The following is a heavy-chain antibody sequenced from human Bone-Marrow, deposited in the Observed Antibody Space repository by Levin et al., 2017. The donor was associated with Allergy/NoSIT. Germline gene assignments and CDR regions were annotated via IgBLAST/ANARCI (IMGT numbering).Heavy chain of an antibody. CDR3: AREGWPLFDY. Sequence: ESLKISCAVSGYSISSGYYWGWIRQPPGKGLEWIGSIYHSGSTYYNPSLKSRVTISVDTSKNQFSLKLSSVTAADTAVYYCAREGWPLFDYWGQGTLVTVSS. CDR2: IYHSGST. CDR1: GYSISSGYY. J-gene: IGHJ4*02. D-gene: IGHD2-15*01. V-gene: IGHV4-38-2*02.